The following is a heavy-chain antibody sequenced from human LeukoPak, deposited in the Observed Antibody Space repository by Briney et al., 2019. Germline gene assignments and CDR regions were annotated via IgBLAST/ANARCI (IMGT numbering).Heavy chain of an antibody. D-gene: IGHD2-2*01. CDR1: GGSISSYY. CDR3: ARDQSAAKYYYYGMDV. V-gene: IGHV4-59*12. Sequence: PSETLSLTCTVSGGSISSYYWSWIRQPPGKGLEWIGYIYYSGSTYYNPSLKSRVTISVDTSKNQFSLKLSSVTAADTAVYYCARDQSAAKYYYYGMDVWGQGTTVTVSS. J-gene: IGHJ6*02. CDR2: IYYSGST.